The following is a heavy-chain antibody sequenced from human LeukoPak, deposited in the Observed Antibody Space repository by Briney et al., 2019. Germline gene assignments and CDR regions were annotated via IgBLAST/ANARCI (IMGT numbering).Heavy chain of an antibody. J-gene: IGHJ4*02. CDR2: IWDSGGST. D-gene: IGHD3/OR15-3a*01. CDR3: AKRGVVIRVILVGFHKEAYYFES. CDR1: GNTLNNYG. Sequence: GGSLRLSCAVPGNTLNNYGTTWVPQAPGKGREWVAGIWDSGGSTKYADSVKGGCTLSSDNPKNTLSLQMNSLRAEDTAVYFCAKRGVVIRVILVGFHKEAYYFESWGQGALVPVSS. V-gene: IGHV3-23*01.